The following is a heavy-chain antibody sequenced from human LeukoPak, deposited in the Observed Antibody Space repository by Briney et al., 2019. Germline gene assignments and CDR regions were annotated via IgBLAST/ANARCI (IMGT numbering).Heavy chain of an antibody. D-gene: IGHD3-10*01. Sequence: ASVKVSCKASGYTFTAFAMHWVRQAPGQRLEWMGWINPVNGNTKNSQKFQGRVTIIRDTSATTAYLELSSLRSEDTAVYYCAREWRFVDYWGQGTLVTVSS. CDR3: AREWRFVDY. V-gene: IGHV1-3*01. J-gene: IGHJ4*02. CDR1: GYTFTAFA. CDR2: INPVNGNT.